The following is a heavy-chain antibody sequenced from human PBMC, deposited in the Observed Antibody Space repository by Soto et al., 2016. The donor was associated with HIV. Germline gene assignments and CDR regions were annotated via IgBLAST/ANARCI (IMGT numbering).Heavy chain of an antibody. Sequence: EVQLVESGGGLVQPGESLRLSCAASGFTFSSYSMNWVRQAPGEGLEWPSYISADSGTTYYADSVKGRFTISRDNAKNLLYLQMNSLRAEDTAVYYCARDLRVAVAGGGGYWGQGTLVTVSS. CDR1: GFTFSSYS. V-gene: IGHV3-48*01. CDR2: ISADSGTT. CDR3: ARDLRVAVAGGGGY. J-gene: IGHJ4*02. D-gene: IGHD6-19*01.